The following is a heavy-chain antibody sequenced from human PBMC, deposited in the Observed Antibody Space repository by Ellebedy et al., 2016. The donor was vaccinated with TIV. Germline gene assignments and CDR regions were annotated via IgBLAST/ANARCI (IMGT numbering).Heavy chain of an antibody. CDR3: ARDLGPGGMDIP. CDR1: GSMFSYYT. J-gene: IGHJ5*02. D-gene: IGHD1-14*01. V-gene: IGHV3-21*06. CDR2: ISSSGNYI. Sequence: PGGSLRPSCAASGSMFSYYTMNWVRQAPGKGLEWVSSISSSGNYIYYVDSVKGRFTISRDNGKHALFLQMNSLRAEDTAVYYWARDLGPGGMDIPWGQGTLVTVSS.